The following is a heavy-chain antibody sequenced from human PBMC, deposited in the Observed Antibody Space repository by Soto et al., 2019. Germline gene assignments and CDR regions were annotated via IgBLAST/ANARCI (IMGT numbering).Heavy chain of an antibody. D-gene: IGHD5-18*01. CDR1: GGTFSSYT. Sequence: QVQLVQSGAEVKKPGSSVKVSCKASGGTFSSYTISWVRQAPGQGLEWMGRIIPILGIANYAQKFQGRVTITADKSTSSAYMGGSRLRTDDTAGYYGASTGDIAMVNVGGDYWGQGTLVTVSS. CDR3: ASTGDIAMVNVGGDY. J-gene: IGHJ4*02. CDR2: IIPILGIA. V-gene: IGHV1-69*02.